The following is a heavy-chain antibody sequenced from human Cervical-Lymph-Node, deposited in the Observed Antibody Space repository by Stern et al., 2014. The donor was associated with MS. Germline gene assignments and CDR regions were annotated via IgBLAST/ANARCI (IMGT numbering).Heavy chain of an antibody. CDR2: IEPSAGNT. CDR1: GYSFSSYL. J-gene: IGHJ4*02. V-gene: IGHV1-46*01. Sequence: VQLVQSGAEVKKPGASVKVSCKASGYSFSSYLMNWVRQAPGQGLEVMGLIEPSAGNTNYAQKFQGRVVMTSDKSTGTVYMELSSLRSEDTAVYYWARDEGADYWGQGTLVTVSS. CDR3: ARDEGADY.